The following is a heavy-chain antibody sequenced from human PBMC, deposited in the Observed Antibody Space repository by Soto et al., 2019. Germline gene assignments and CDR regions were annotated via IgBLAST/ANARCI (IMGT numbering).Heavy chain of an antibody. J-gene: IGHJ4*02. CDR3: ARDHRHYDFWSGYYPFDY. CDR2: ISAYNGNT. V-gene: IGHV1-18*01. Sequence: QVQLVQSGAEVKKPGASVKVSCKASGYTFTSYGISWVRQAPGQGLEWMGWISAYNGNTNYAQKLQGRVTMTTDTSTSTAYMELRSLRSDDTAVYYCARDHRHYDFWSGYYPFDYWGQGTLFTVSS. CDR1: GYTFTSYG. D-gene: IGHD3-3*01.